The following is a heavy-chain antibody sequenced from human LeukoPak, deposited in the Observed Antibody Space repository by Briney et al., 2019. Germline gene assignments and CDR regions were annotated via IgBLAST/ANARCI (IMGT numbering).Heavy chain of an antibody. CDR1: GFTFSSYW. Sequence: PGGSLRLSCAASGFTFSSYWMHWVRQAPGKGLVWVSRINSDGSSTSYADSVKGRFTISRDNAKNSLYLQMNSLRAEDTAVYYCARARCTNGVCYTQDYYFDYWGQGTLVTVSS. J-gene: IGHJ4*02. CDR3: ARARCTNGVCYTQDYYFDY. D-gene: IGHD2-8*01. V-gene: IGHV3-74*01. CDR2: INSDGSST.